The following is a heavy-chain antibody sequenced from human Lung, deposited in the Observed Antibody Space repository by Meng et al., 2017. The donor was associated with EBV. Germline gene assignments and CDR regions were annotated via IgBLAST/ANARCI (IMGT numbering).Heavy chain of an antibody. D-gene: IGHD6-19*01. J-gene: IGHJ4*02. CDR2: IYHSGST. CDR3: ARVGQWLPIDY. Sequence: QVHRQLSGPGLVQPSGPLSLTCAVSGGSISSSNWWSWVRQPPGKGLEWIGEIYHSGSTNYNPSLKSRVTISVDKSKNQFSLNLSSVTAADTAVYYCARVGQWLPIDYWGQGALVTVSS. V-gene: IGHV4-4*02. CDR1: GGSISSSNW.